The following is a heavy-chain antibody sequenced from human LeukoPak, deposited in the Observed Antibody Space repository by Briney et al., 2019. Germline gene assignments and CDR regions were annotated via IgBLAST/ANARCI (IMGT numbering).Heavy chain of an antibody. D-gene: IGHD2/OR15-2a*01. CDR3: VKDDAVKVDSNPEYPYNWLDS. CDR1: GFNLKAYG. CDR2: ISYDGGIK. Sequence: PGRSLRLSCAASGFNLKAYGMHWVRQAPGKGLEWVAVISYDGGIKEYGEAVEGRSTISRDNSKNTLYLQLSNLRAEDTAVYHCVKDDAVKVDSNPEYPYNWLDSWGQGTLVIVSS. J-gene: IGHJ5*01. V-gene: IGHV3-30*18.